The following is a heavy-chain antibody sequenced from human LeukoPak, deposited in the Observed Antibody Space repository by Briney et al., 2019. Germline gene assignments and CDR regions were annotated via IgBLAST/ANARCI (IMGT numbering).Heavy chain of an antibody. D-gene: IGHD2-2*01. CDR1: GFTFDDYT. Sequence: GGSLRLSCAASGFTFDDYTMHWVRHAPGKGLEWVSLISWDGGSTYYADSVKGRFTISRDNSENSLYLQMNSLRTEDTALYYCAKDMGCSSTSCSRAYYYYYGMDVWGQGTTVTVSS. CDR2: ISWDGGST. CDR3: AKDMGCSSTSCSRAYYYYYGMDV. V-gene: IGHV3-43*01. J-gene: IGHJ6*02.